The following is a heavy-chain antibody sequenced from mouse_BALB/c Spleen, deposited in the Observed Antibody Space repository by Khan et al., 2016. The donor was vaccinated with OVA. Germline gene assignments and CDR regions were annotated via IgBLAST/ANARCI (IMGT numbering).Heavy chain of an antibody. J-gene: IGHJ4*01. Sequence: QVQLKQSGPGLVAPSQSLSITCTVSGFSLTSYGVNWVRQPPGKGLVWLGVIWGDGSTTYHSALISRLSISKDNSKSQLFLKLNSLQTDDTATYYGAKFDGIFYAVDYWGQGTSVTVSS. CDR3: AKFDGIFYAVDY. V-gene: IGHV2-3*01. CDR1: GFSLTSYG. CDR2: IWGDGST. D-gene: IGHD2-3*01.